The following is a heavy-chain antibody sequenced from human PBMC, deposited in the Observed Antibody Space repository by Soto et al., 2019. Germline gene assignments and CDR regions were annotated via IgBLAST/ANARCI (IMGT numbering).Heavy chain of an antibody. CDR1: GFTVSSTY. CDR2: IFSSGES. J-gene: IGHJ4*02. CDR3: ARGGLRMVRTFDH. D-gene: IGHD3-10*01. V-gene: IGHV3-53*01. Sequence: GGSLRLSCAASGFTVSSTYMSWVRQAPGKGLEWVSIIFSSGESFYADSVKGRFTISRDSSDNTVYLQMNSLKAEDTAVYYCARGGLRMVRTFDHWGQGTLVTVSS.